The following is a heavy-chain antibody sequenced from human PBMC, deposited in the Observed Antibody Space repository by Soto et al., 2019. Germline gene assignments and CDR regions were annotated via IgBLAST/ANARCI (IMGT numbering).Heavy chain of an antibody. CDR3: AGERVRVVISPYYYYGMDV. V-gene: IGHV3-13*01. Sequence: EVQLVESGGGLVHPGGSLRLSCSASGFTFSSYDMHWVRHATGKGLEWVSAIGTAGDTYYPGSVKGRFTISRENAKNSLYLQMNSLRAEDTAVYYCAGERVRVVISPYYYYGMDVWVQGTTVTVSS. CDR2: IGTAGDT. D-gene: IGHD3-10*01. CDR1: GFTFSSYD. J-gene: IGHJ6*02.